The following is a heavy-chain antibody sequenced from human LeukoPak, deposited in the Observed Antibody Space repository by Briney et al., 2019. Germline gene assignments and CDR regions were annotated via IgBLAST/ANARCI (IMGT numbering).Heavy chain of an antibody. CDR1: GYTFTGYY. V-gene: IGHV1-2*02. Sequence: GASVKVSCKASGYTFTGYYMHWVRQAPGQGLEWMGWINPNSGGTNYAQKFQGRVTMTRDTSISTAYMELSSLRSEDTAVYYCAREGIVGAMVVWFQHSGQGTLVTVSS. D-gene: IGHD1-26*01. CDR2: INPNSGGT. J-gene: IGHJ1*01. CDR3: AREGIVGAMVVWFQH.